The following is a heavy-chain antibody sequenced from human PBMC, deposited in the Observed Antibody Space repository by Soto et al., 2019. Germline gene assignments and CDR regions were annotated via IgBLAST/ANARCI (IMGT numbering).Heavy chain of an antibody. CDR3: ARVRLIMTTDQYYYGMDV. CDR2: ISHGGSP. J-gene: IGHJ6*02. Sequence: QVQLQQWGAGLLKPSETLSLTCAVYGGSFSDYYWTWIRQPPGKGLEWIGEISHGGSPNYNPSLRSRVTISVDTSKKQFSLKLRSVAAADRAVYYCARVRLIMTTDQYYYGMDVWGQGTTVTVSS. V-gene: IGHV4-34*01. CDR1: GGSFSDYY. D-gene: IGHD2-2*01.